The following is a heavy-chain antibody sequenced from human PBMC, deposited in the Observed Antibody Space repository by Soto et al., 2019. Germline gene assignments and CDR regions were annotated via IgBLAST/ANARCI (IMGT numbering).Heavy chain of an antibody. CDR2: IRETGNT. Sequence: EVQILQSGGGLEQPGGPLDSPGPPLGFPSATLPLAWFPRPQGRGLEWVSTIRETGNTYYADSVRGRFATSRDNSENTLYLQMSSLRAEDTAVYYCAKQQMGVIRALDYWGQGTLVTVSS. V-gene: IGHV3-23*01. J-gene: IGHJ4*02. CDR3: AKQQMGVIRALDY. CDR1: GFPSATLP. D-gene: IGHD1-26*01.